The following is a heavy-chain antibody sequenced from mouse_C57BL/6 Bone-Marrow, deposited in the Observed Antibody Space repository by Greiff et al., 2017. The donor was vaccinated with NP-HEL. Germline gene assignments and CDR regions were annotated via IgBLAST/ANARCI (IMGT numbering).Heavy chain of an antibody. D-gene: IGHD5-5*01. CDR2: IYWDDDK. CDR3: ARRTTRYYAMDY. J-gene: IGHJ4*01. V-gene: IGHV8-12*01. CDR1: GFSLSTSGMG. Sequence: QVTLKECGPGILQSSQTLSLTCSFSGFSLSTSGMGVSWIRQPSGKGLEWLAHIYWDDDKRYNPSLKSRLTISKDTSRNQVFLKITSVDTADTATYYCARRTTRYYAMDYWGQGTSVTVSS.